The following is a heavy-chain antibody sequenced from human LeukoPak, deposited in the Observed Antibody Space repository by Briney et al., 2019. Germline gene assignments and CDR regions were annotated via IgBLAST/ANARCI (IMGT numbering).Heavy chain of an antibody. V-gene: IGHV4-61*02. CDR2: IYTSGST. D-gene: IGHD3-3*01. Sequence: SETLSLTCTVSGGSISSGSYYWSWIRQPAGKGLEWIGRIYTSGSTNYNPSLKSRVTISVDTSKNQFSLKLSSVTAADTAVYYCARDRMGYDFWSGSSVWGKGTTVTVSS. CDR3: ARDRMGYDFWSGSSV. CDR1: GGSISSGSYY. J-gene: IGHJ6*04.